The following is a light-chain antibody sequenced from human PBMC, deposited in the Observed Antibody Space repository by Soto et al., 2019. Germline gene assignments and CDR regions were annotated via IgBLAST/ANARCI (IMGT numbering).Light chain of an antibody. J-gene: IGKJ5*01. CDR2: DAS. CDR1: QNIYDK. V-gene: IGKV3-15*01. Sequence: EIVMTQSPATLSVSPGERVSLSCRASQNIYDKLAWYQQKPGQTPRLLIYDASTRATGISGSFSGSGSGTEFTLTISSLQSEDFAFYYCQQRSNWPLITFGQGTRLEIK. CDR3: QQRSNWPLIT.